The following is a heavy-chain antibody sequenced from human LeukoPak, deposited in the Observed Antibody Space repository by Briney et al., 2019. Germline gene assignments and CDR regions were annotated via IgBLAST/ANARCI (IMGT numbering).Heavy chain of an antibody. CDR3: ARGPPSNDYGDQGESYFDY. CDR1: GGTFSSYA. V-gene: IGHV1-69*13. D-gene: IGHD4-17*01. J-gene: IGHJ4*02. CDR2: IIPIFGTA. Sequence: ASVKVSCKASGGTFSSYAISWVRQAPGQGLEWMGGIIPIFGTANYAQKFQGRVTITADESTSTAYMELSSLRSEDTAMYYCARGPPSNDYGDQGESYFDYWGQGTLVTVSS.